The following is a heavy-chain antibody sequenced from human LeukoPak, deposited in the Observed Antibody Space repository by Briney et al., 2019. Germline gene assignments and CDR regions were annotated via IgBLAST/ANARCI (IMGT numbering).Heavy chain of an antibody. V-gene: IGHV1-69*13. Sequence: SVKVSCKASGGTFSSYTISWVRQAPGQGLEWMGGIIPIFGTANYAQMFQGRVTITADESTSTAYMELTSLRSEDTAVYYCAREAVGDYALDYWGQGTLVTVSS. D-gene: IGHD4-17*01. CDR3: AREAVGDYALDY. J-gene: IGHJ4*02. CDR1: GGTFSSYT. CDR2: IIPIFGTA.